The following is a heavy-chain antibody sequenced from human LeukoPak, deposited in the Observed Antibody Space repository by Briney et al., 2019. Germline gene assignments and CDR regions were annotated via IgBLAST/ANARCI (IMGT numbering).Heavy chain of an antibody. Sequence: SETLSLTCAVYGGSFSGYYWGWIRQPPGKGLERIGEINHSGSTNYNPSLKSRVTISVDTSKNQFSLKLSSVTAADTAVYYCARVLRKGVSYFDYWGQGTLVTVSS. V-gene: IGHV4-34*01. CDR2: INHSGST. CDR1: GGSFSGYY. D-gene: IGHD3-10*01. CDR3: ARVLRKGVSYFDY. J-gene: IGHJ4*02.